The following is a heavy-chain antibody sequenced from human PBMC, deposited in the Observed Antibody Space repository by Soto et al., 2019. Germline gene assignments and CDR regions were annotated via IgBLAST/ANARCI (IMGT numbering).Heavy chain of an antibody. CDR3: ARGQEIAARRRGDYYYYMDV. D-gene: IGHD6-6*01. V-gene: IGHV4-34*01. Sequence: SETLSLTCAVYGGSFSGYYWSWIRQPPGKGLEWIGEINHSGSTNYNPSLKSRVTISVDTSKNQFSLKLSPVTAADTAVYYCARGQEIAARRRGDYYYYMDVWGKGTTVTVSS. J-gene: IGHJ6*03. CDR2: INHSGST. CDR1: GGSFSGYY.